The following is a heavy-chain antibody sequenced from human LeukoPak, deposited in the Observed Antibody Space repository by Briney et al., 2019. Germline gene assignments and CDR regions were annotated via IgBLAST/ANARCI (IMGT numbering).Heavy chain of an antibody. CDR2: IYYSGST. CDR1: GGSVSSGSYY. CDR3: ARDEYYYDSSGYYLGAFDI. D-gene: IGHD3-22*01. V-gene: IGHV4-61*01. J-gene: IGHJ3*02. Sequence: SETLSLTCTVSGGSVSSGSYYWSWIRQPPGKGLEWIGHIYYSGSTNYNPSLKSRVTISVDTSKNQFSLKLSSVTAADTAVYYCARDEYYYDSSGYYLGAFDIWGQGTMVTVSS.